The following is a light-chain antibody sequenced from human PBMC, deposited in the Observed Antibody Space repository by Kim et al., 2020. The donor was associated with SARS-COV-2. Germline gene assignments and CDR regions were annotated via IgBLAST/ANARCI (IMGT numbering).Light chain of an antibody. CDR1: SSNIGNNY. CDR3: GTWDSSLSVVV. V-gene: IGLV1-51*01. Sequence: GRKVTISCSGSSSNIGNNYVSWYQQLPGTVPKFLIYDNDKRPSGIPDRFSASKSGTSATLGITGIQTGDEADYYCGTWDSSLSVVVFGGGTQLTVL. J-gene: IGLJ2*01. CDR2: DND.